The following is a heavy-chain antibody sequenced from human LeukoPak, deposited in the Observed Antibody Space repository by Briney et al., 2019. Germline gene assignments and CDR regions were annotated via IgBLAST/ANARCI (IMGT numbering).Heavy chain of an antibody. J-gene: IGHJ4*02. D-gene: IGHD6-13*01. CDR2: IYYSGST. CDR3: AGNLAAAGRGY. CDR1: GGSISSYY. Sequence: SETLSLTCTVSGGSISSYYWSWIRQPPGKGLEWIGYIYYSGSTNYNPSLKSRVTISVDTSKNQFSLKLSSVTAADTAVYYCAGNLAAAGRGYWGQGTLVTVSS. V-gene: IGHV4-59*08.